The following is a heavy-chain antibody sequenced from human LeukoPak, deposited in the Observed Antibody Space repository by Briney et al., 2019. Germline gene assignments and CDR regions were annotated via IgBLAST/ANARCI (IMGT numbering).Heavy chain of an antibody. V-gene: IGHV3-21*01. D-gene: IGHD3-16*01. Sequence: PGGSLRLSCAASGFTFSRNTMNWVRQAPGKGLEWVSSISSTSSYIYYADSVKGRFTISRDNAKKSLYLQMNSLRAEDTAVYYCARDEGAWGSFDFRGQGTLVTVSS. CDR3: ARDEGAWGSFDF. CDR1: GFTFSRNT. J-gene: IGHJ4*02. CDR2: ISSTSSYI.